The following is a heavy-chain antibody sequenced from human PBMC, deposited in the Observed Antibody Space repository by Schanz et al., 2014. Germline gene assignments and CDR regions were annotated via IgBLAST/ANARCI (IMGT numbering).Heavy chain of an antibody. D-gene: IGHD3-16*01. CDR3: AKDLYNYGIFDS. CDR2: MSGSGSTA. CDR1: GFTFFGSFA. Sequence: EVQLLESGGTLIQPGGSLRLSCAASGFTFFGSFAMSWVRQAPGKGLEWVSGMSGSGSTADYADSVKGRFTISRDNSRKTLYLQMNSLRADDTAVYYCAKDLYNYGIFDSWGQGTLVTVSS. V-gene: IGHV3-23*01. J-gene: IGHJ5*01.